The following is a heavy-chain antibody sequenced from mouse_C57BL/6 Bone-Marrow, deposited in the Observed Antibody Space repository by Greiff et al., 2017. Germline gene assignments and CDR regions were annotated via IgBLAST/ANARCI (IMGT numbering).Heavy chain of an antibody. J-gene: IGHJ1*03. Sequence: VQLQQSGPGLVAPSQSLSITCTVSGFSLTSYAISWVRQPPGKGLEWLGVIWTGGGTNYNSALKSRLSISKDNSKSQVFLKMNSLQTDDTARYYCARIPPYDGYRWYFDVWGTGTTVTVSS. CDR2: IWTGGGT. CDR1: GFSLTSYA. V-gene: IGHV2-9-1*01. CDR3: ARIPPYDGYRWYFDV. D-gene: IGHD2-3*01.